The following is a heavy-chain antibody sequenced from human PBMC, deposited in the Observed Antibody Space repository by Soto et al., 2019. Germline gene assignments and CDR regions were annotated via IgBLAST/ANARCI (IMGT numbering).Heavy chain of an antibody. Sequence: EVQLLESGGGLVQPGGSLRLSCAASGFTFSSYAMSWVRQAPGKGLEWVSAISGSGGSTYYADSVKGRFTISRDNSKNTLYLQMNSLRAEDTAVYYCAKDQVYCSSTSCYEWFDPWGQGTLVTVSS. CDR1: GFTFSSYA. V-gene: IGHV3-23*01. CDR3: AKDQVYCSSTSCYEWFDP. J-gene: IGHJ5*02. CDR2: ISGSGGST. D-gene: IGHD2-2*01.